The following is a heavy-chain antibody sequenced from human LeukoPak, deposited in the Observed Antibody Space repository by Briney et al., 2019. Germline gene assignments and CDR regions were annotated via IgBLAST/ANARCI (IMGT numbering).Heavy chain of an antibody. D-gene: IGHD4-11*01. Sequence: GGSPRLSCAASGFTFNDAWMSWVHQAPGKGLEWVARIKSKVHGGTTDYTAPVNGRFTISRDDSQNKLYLQMNSLKTEDTGVYYCSGHMTSADYWGQGTLVTVSS. CDR3: SGHMTSADY. CDR1: GFTFNDAW. J-gene: IGHJ4*02. CDR2: IKSKVHGGTT. V-gene: IGHV3-15*01.